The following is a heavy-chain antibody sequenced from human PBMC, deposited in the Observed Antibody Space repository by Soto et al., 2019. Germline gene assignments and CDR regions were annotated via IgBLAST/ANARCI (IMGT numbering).Heavy chain of an antibody. CDR3: AKGSQQLAQIGYFQH. V-gene: IGHV3-23*01. CDR2: ISGSGGST. Sequence: GGSLRLSCAASGFTFSSYAMSWVRQAPGKGLEWVSAISGSGGSTYYADSVKGRFTISRDNSKNTLYLQMNSLRAEDMAVYYCAKGSQQLAQIGYFQHWGKGTLVTVSS. CDR1: GFTFSSYA. J-gene: IGHJ1*01. D-gene: IGHD6-13*01.